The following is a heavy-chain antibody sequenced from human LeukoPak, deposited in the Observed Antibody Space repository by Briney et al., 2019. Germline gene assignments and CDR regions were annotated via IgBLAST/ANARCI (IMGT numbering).Heavy chain of an antibody. CDR1: GYTFTNYY. D-gene: IGHD3-22*01. J-gene: IGHJ6*03. V-gene: IGHV1-69*13. CDR2: IIPIFGTA. Sequence: SVKVSCKASGYTFTNYYIHWVRQAPGQGLEWMGGIIPIFGTANYAQKFQGRVTITADESTSTAYMELSSLRSEDTAVYYCARGPERYYYDSSGYSYYYYYYYMDVWGKGTTVTISS. CDR3: ARGPERYYYDSSGYSYYYYYYYMDV.